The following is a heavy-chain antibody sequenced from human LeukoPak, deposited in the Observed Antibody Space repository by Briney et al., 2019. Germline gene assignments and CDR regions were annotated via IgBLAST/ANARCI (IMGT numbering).Heavy chain of an antibody. J-gene: IGHJ6*03. CDR3: AKDNHRPHYYCMDV. Sequence: GGSLRLSCAASGFSFSISGIHWVRQAPGKGLDWMTFIQFDGSNKYYAESVKGRFTISRDNSKNMVYLQMNSLRVEDTAVYYCAKDNHRPHYYCMDVWGKGSTVIISS. CDR2: IQFDGSNK. V-gene: IGHV3-30*02. CDR1: GFSFSISG.